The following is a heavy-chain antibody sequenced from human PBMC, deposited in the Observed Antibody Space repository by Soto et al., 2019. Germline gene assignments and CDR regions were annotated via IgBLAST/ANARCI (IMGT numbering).Heavy chain of an antibody. D-gene: IGHD1-1*01. CDR3: VRDKRTISGIFPGY. CDR2: VCTGGAT. CDR1: GFDVTTNC. V-gene: IGHV3-53*01. J-gene: IGHJ4*02. Sequence: PGGSLRLSCVGSGFDVTTNCMRWVRQAPGKGLECVSIVCTGGATHYADSVKGRFTISRDSSKNTVHLQMNNVRAEDTAVYYCVRDKRTISGIFPGYWGQGTQVTVSS.